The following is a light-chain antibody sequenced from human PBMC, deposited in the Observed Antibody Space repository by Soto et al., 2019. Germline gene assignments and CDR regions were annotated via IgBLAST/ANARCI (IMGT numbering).Light chain of an antibody. CDR2: DAS. J-gene: IGKJ2*01. CDR1: QGINIY. V-gene: IGKV1-33*01. Sequence: DIQMTQSPSSLSASVGDRVTIACQASQGINIYLNWYQHKTGRAPKLLIYDASNLETGVPSRFSGSGSGTDFTFTISSLQPEDIATYYCQQYNNVPYTFGQGTKLEIK. CDR3: QQYNNVPYT.